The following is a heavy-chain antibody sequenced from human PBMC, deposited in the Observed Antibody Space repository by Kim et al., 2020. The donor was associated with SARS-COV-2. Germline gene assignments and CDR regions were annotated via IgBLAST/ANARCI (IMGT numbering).Heavy chain of an antibody. Sequence: GGSLRLSCAASGFTFSSYGMHWVRQAPGKGLEWVAVIWYDGSNKYYADSVKGRFTISRDNSKNTLYLQMNSLRAEDTAVYYCAREGDFIVVVPAAAGFDYWGQGTLVTVSS. V-gene: IGHV3-33*08. D-gene: IGHD2-2*01. CDR3: AREGDFIVVVPAAAGFDY. CDR1: GFTFSSYG. J-gene: IGHJ4*02. CDR2: IWYDGSNK.